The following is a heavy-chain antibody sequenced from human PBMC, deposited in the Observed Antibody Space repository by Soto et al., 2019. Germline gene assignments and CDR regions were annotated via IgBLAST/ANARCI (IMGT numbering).Heavy chain of an antibody. CDR1: GYTFASYG. J-gene: IGHJ3*02. CDR2: SSTYNGNR. V-gene: IGHV1-18*01. Sequence: QVQLVQSGAEVKKPGASVKVSCKTSGYTFASYGISWVRQAPGQGLEWMGWSSTYNGNRNYAQKFQCSASSSSCTSTGRACLERRSLRPADTSVYYYARDPLHYRDSLPFDTWGQATIV. D-gene: IGHD4-17*01. CDR3: ARDPLHYRDSLPFDT.